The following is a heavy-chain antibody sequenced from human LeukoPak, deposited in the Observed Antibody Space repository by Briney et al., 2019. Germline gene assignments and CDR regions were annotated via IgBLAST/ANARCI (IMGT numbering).Heavy chain of an antibody. CDR3: AREPPTRGGGDPCP. V-gene: IGHV3-74*01. J-gene: IGHJ5*02. D-gene: IGHD2-21*02. Sequence: GGSLRLSFAASGFTFSRYWMHWVRQPPGKGLVWVSRINSEGSSTSYADSVKGRFTISRDNAKNTLYLQMNSLRAEDTAVYYCAREPPTRGGGDPCPWGQGTLVTVFS. CDR2: INSEGSST. CDR1: GFTFSRYW.